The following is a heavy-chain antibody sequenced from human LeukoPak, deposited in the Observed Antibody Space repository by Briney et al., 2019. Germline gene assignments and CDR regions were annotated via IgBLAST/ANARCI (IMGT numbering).Heavy chain of an antibody. CDR2: LSYDGNRK. J-gene: IGHJ6*02. D-gene: IGHD2-2*01. Sequence: GRSLRLSCAASGFTFSPYAMHWVRQAPGKGLEWVAVLSYDGNRKYYADSVKGRFTISRDNSKNTLFLQMNSLRAEDTAVYFCARGGHCSTTSCSNYDGMDVWGQGTTVTVSS. CDR3: ARGGHCSTTSCSNYDGMDV. V-gene: IGHV3-30-3*01. CDR1: GFTFSPYA.